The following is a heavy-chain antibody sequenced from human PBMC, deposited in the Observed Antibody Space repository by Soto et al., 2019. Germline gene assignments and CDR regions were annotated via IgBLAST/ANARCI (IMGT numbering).Heavy chain of an antibody. J-gene: IGHJ6*03. CDR2: IWYDGSNK. CDR1: GFTFSSYG. CDR3: ARASYGSGSYDYSYMDV. D-gene: IGHD3-10*01. V-gene: IGHV3-33*01. Sequence: GGSLRLSCAASGFTFSSYGMHWVRQAPGKGLEWVAVIWYDGSNKYYADSVKGRFTISRDNSKNTLYLQMNSLRAEDTAVYYCARASYGSGSYDYSYMDVWGKGTTVTVSS.